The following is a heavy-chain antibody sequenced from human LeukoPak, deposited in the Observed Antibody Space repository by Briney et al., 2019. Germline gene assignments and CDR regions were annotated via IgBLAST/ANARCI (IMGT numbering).Heavy chain of an antibody. J-gene: IGHJ6*03. Sequence: SETLSLTCTVSGGSISSYYWSWIRQPPGKGLEWIGYIYYSGSTNYNPSLKSRVTISVGTSKNQFSLKLSSVTAADTAVYYCARRRGAPLSYYYMDVWGKGTTVTVSS. D-gene: IGHD2-15*01. CDR1: GGSISSYY. CDR3: ARRRGAPLSYYYMDV. CDR2: IYYSGST. V-gene: IGHV4-59*01.